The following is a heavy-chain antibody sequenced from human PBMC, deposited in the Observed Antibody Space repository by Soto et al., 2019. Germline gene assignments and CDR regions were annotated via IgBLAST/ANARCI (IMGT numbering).Heavy chain of an antibody. D-gene: IGHD4-17*01. CDR3: ARAPGYYGDFFDY. Sequence: GGSLRLSCAAFGFPFGDYGMSWVRQAPGKGLEWVSGINRDGGSTGYADSVKGRFTISRDNAKNSLYLQMNSLRAEDTAFYYCARAPGYYGDFFDYWGQGTLVTVSS. CDR2: INRDGGST. V-gene: IGHV3-20*04. J-gene: IGHJ4*02. CDR1: GFPFGDYG.